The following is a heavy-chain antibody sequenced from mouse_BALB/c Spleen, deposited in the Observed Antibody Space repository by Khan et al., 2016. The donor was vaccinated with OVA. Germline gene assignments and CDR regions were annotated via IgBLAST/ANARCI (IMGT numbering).Heavy chain of an antibody. CDR3: ARGGGAYYRNDGGAMEY. Sequence: QIQLVQSGPELKKPGETVRISCKASGYTFTTAGIQWVQKMPGKGLKWIGWINTHSGVPKYAEDFKGRFAFSLEISVKTAYLQITNLKNEDTATYFCARGGGAYYRNDGGAMEYWGQGTSVTVSS. CDR2: INTHSGVP. CDR1: GYTFTTAG. V-gene: IGHV9-4*02. D-gene: IGHD2-14*01. J-gene: IGHJ4*01.